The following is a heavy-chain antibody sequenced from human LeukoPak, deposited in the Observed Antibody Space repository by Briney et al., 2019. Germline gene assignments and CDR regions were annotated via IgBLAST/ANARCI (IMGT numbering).Heavy chain of an antibody. CDR2: ITGSGGSI. V-gene: IGHV3-23*01. J-gene: IGHJ4*02. Sequence: GGSLRLSCVASGFTFRLYVMTWVRQAPGRGLEWVSAITGSGGSIYYADSVRGRFTISRDNSKNTLYLQMNSLRAEDTAVYYCAHPSTPDYGGLDYWGQGTLVTVSS. CDR3: AHPSTPDYGGLDY. D-gene: IGHD4-17*01. CDR1: GFTFRLYV.